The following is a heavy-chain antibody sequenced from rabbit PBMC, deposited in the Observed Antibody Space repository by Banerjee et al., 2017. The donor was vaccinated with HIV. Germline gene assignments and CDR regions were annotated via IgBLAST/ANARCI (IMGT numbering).Heavy chain of an antibody. Sequence: QSLEESGGDLVKPGASLTLTCTASGFSFSSSYWICWVRQAPGKGLEWIACIYAGVGDFTYYASWAKGRFTISRTSSTTVTLQMTSLTAADTATYFCVSWYGMDLWGQGTLVTVS. CDR1: GFSFSSSYW. V-gene: IGHV1S40*01. CDR3: VSWYGMDL. J-gene: IGHJ6*01. CDR2: IYAGVGDFT.